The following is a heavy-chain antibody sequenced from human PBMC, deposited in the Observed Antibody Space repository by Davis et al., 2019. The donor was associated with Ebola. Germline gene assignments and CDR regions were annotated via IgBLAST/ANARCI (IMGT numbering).Heavy chain of an antibody. D-gene: IGHD5-18*01. J-gene: IGHJ6*02. CDR1: GDSVSRRGAA. V-gene: IGHV6-1*01. Sequence: HSQTLSLTCAISGDSVSRRGAAWIWIRQSPSRGLEWLGRTYYNSKWYKDYAVSLKSRITFNPDTSKNQFSLQLDSVTPEDTAIYYCARGWLRGGMDVWGEGTTVTV. CDR2: TYYNSKWYK. CDR3: ARGWLRGGMDV.